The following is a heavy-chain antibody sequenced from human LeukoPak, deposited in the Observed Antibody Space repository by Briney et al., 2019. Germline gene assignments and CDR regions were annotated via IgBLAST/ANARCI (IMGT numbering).Heavy chain of an antibody. D-gene: IGHD1-14*01. CDR1: GFTFRSYA. Sequence: PGGSLRLSCAASGFTFRSYAMSWVRQAPGKGLEWVSGISGSGGSTYHADSVKGRFTLSRDNSKNTLYLQMNSLRAEDTAVYYCAKDGPESGPLIDRYYYYMDVWGKGTTVTVSS. CDR2: ISGSGGST. CDR3: AKDGPESGPLIDRYYYYMDV. J-gene: IGHJ6*03. V-gene: IGHV3-23*01.